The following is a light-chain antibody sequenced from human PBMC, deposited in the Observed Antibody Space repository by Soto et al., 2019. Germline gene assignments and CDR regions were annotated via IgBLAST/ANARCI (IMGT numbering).Light chain of an antibody. V-gene: IGLV7-43*01. Sequence: QAVVTQEPSLTVSPGGTVTLTCASNTGAVTTTYYPNWFQQKPGQPPRPLIYNTSNKHSWTPARFSGSLLGGKAALTLSGVQPGDEAEYFCLLYFGGTRVFGGGTKLTVL. J-gene: IGLJ2*01. CDR3: LLYFGGTRV. CDR1: TGAVTTTYY. CDR2: NTS.